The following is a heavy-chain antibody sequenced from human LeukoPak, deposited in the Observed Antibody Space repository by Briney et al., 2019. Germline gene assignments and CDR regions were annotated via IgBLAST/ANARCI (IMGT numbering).Heavy chain of an antibody. CDR1: GFTFSNYG. Sequence: GRSLRLSCAASGFTFSNYGMHWVRQAPGKGLEWVALISYDESNKYYADSVRGRFTISRDNSKNTLYLQMNSLRAEDTAVYYCAKDAVDTAMVGYWGQGTLVTVSS. CDR3: AKDAVDTAMVGY. D-gene: IGHD5-18*01. V-gene: IGHV3-30*18. J-gene: IGHJ4*02. CDR2: ISYDESNK.